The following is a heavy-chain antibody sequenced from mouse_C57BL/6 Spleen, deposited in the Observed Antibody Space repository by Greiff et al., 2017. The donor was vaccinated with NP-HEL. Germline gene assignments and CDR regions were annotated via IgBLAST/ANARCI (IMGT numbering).Heavy chain of an antibody. Sequence: VQLKESGPELVKPGASVKISCKASGYTFTDYYMNWVKQSHGKSLEWIGDINPNNGGTSYNQKFKGKATLTVDKSSSTAYMELRSLTSEDSAVYYCARSRAGFAYWGQGTLVTVSA. CDR3: ARSRAGFAY. CDR1: GYTFTDYY. V-gene: IGHV1-26*01. CDR2: INPNNGGT. J-gene: IGHJ3*01.